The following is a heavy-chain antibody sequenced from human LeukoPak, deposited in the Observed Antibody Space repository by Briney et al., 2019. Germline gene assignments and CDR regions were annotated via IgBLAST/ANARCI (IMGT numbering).Heavy chain of an antibody. J-gene: IGHJ4*02. V-gene: IGHV4-59*01. CDR1: GGSISSYY. Sequence: PSETVSLTCTVSGGSISSYYWSCIRHPPGRGLEWMRDIYYSGSTNYNPSLTSRVTMSVDTSKNQSSLKLSSVTAADPAVYYCARSLSGSYYTLGYWGQGTLVTVSS. D-gene: IGHD1-26*01. CDR2: IYYSGST. CDR3: ARSLSGSYYTLGY.